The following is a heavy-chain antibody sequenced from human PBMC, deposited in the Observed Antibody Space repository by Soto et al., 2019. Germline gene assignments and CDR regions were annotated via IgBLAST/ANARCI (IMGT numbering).Heavy chain of an antibody. J-gene: IGHJ6*03. V-gene: IGHV4-34*01. Sequence: SETLSLTCAVYGGSFSGYYWSWIRQPPGKGLEWIGEINHSGSTTYNPSLKSRVTISLDTSKNQFSLKLSSVTAADTAVYYCASGVLRFLEGSRVYYMDVWGEGTTVTVSS. D-gene: IGHD3-3*01. CDR1: GGSFSGYY. CDR2: INHSGST. CDR3: ASGVLRFLEGSRVYYMDV.